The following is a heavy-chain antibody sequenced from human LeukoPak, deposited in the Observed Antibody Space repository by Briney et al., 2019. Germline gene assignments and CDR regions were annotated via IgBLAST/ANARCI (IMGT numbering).Heavy chain of an antibody. CDR1: GFTFSTHA. D-gene: IGHD3-10*01. Sequence: GGSLRLSCAASGFTFSTHAMSWVRQAPGKGLEWVPSISSSGGSTYYADSVKGRFTISRDNSKNTLYLQMNSLRAEDTAVYYCAESSGNYLYFDYWGQGTLVTVSS. CDR2: ISSSGGST. J-gene: IGHJ4*02. CDR3: AESSGNYLYFDY. V-gene: IGHV3-23*01.